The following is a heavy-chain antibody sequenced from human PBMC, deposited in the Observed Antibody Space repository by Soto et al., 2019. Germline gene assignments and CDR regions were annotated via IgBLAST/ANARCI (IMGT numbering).Heavy chain of an antibody. V-gene: IGHV3-30-3*01. CDR2: ITDDESSK. J-gene: IGHJ5*02. CDR1: GFTFNSYA. Sequence: RRLSCTASGFTFNSYAMHWVRQAPGKGLEWVAVITDDESSKYYADSVKGRFTISRDNSKNTLYLQMKSLRDEDTAVYYCARDRTGEDPGGWFDPWGQGTLVTV. CDR3: ARDRTGEDPGGWFDP. D-gene: IGHD3-10*01.